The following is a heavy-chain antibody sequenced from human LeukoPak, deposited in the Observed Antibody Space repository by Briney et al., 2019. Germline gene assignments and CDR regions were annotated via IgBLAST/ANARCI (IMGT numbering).Heavy chain of an antibody. CDR2: ISSSSSTI. CDR3: AREKSSSWYDFDY. CDR1: GFTFSSYS. V-gene: IGHV3-48*01. J-gene: IGHJ4*02. D-gene: IGHD6-13*01. Sequence: GGSLRLSCAAYGFTFSSYSMNWVRQAPGKGLEWVSYISSSSSTIYYADSVKGRFTISRDNAKNSLYLQMNSLRAEDTAVYYCAREKSSSWYDFDYWGQGTLVTVSS.